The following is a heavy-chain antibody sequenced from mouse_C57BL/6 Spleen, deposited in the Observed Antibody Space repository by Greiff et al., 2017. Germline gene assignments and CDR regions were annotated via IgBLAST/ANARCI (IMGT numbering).Heavy chain of an antibody. D-gene: IGHD2-3*01. Sequence: EVKLVESGGGLVQPGGSLKLSCAASGFTFSDYGLAWVRQAPRKGPEWVAFISNLAYSIYYAYTVTGRFTITRENAKNTLYLEMSSLRSEDTAMYCCAIYDGYSYAMDYWGQGTSVTVSS. J-gene: IGHJ4*01. CDR1: GFTFSDYG. CDR2: ISNLAYSI. CDR3: AIYDGYSYAMDY. V-gene: IGHV5-15*04.